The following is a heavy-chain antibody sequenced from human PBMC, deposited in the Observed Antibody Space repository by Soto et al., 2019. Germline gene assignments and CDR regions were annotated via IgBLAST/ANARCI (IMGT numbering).Heavy chain of an antibody. J-gene: IGHJ5*02. CDR3: ANPSTQYCSGGSCYWNYWFDL. Sequence: SVKVSWKASGGTFSSYAISWVRQAPGQGVEWMGGSIPIFGTANYAQKFRGRVTITADESTSTAYMELSSLRSEDAAVYFCANPSTQYCSGGSCYWNYWFDLWGQGSLV. CDR2: SIPIFGTA. D-gene: IGHD2-15*01. CDR1: GGTFSSYA. V-gene: IGHV1-69*13.